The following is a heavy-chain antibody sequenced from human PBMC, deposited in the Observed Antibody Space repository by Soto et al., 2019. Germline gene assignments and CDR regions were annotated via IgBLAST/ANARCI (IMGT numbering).Heavy chain of an antibody. CDR2: IYYSGST. J-gene: IGHJ5*02. D-gene: IGHD3-22*01. CDR1: GGSISSGGYY. Sequence: QVQLQESGPGLVKPSQTLSLTCTVSGGSISSGGYYWSWLRQHPGKGLEWIGYIYYSGSTYYNPSLKIRVTISVDTSKNQFSLKLSSVTAADTAVYYCARTSYDSSGTAADPWGQGTLVTVSS. V-gene: IGHV4-31*03. CDR3: ARTSYDSSGTAADP.